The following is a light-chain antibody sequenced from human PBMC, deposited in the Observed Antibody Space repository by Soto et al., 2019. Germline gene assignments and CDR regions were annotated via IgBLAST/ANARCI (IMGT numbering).Light chain of an antibody. CDR3: QQYNSYSPWT. CDR2: KAS. J-gene: IGKJ1*01. CDR1: QDISNY. Sequence: IQMAQSPSSLSASVGDRVTITCQSSQDISNYLNWYQQKPGKAPKLLIYKASTLKSGVPSRFSGSGSGTEFTLTISSLQPDDFATYYCQQYNSYSPWTFGQGTKVDIK. V-gene: IGKV1-5*03.